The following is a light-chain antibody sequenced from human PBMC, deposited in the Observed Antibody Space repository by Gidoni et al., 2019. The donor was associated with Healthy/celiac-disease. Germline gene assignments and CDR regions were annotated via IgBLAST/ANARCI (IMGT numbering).Light chain of an antibody. J-gene: IGKJ1*01. CDR2: KAS. Sequence: DIQMTQSPSTLSASVGDRVTITCRASQSISSWLAWYQQKPGKAPKLLIYKASSLESGVPSRFIGSGSVTEFTLTISSLQPDDFATYYCQQYNSYSTFGQGTKVEIK. CDR1: QSISSW. CDR3: QQYNSYST. V-gene: IGKV1-5*03.